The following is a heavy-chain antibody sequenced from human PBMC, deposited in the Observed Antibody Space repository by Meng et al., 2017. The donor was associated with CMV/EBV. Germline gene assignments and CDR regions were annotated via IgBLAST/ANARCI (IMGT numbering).Heavy chain of an antibody. CDR2: INPSGGST. J-gene: IGHJ4*02. D-gene: IGHD6-6*01. V-gene: IGHV1-46*01. CDR1: GYTFTSYY. Sequence: QVQLVQSGAAVKKPGASVEVSCXXSGYTFTSYYMHWVRQAPGQGLEWMGIINPSGGSTSYAQKFQGRVTMTRDTSTSTVYMELSSLRSEDTAVYYCATERFTSIAAPGFDYWGQGTLVTVSS. CDR3: ATERFTSIAAPGFDY.